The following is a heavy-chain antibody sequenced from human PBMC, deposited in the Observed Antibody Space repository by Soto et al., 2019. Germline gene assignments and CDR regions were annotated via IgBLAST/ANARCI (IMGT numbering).Heavy chain of an antibody. D-gene: IGHD3-16*02. CDR2: SNHRGST. CDR1: GDAIGSGGDYY. J-gene: IGHJ5*02. Sequence: QVQLQETGPGLVKPSETLSLTCTVSGDAIGSGGDYYWSWIRQPPGKGLEWIGYSNHRGSTYYNPVVKSRVTMSVDMSKIQFSLKGNSVTAADTAVYYWAREFNFVGYRRLDPWGQGTLVTVSS. CDR3: AREFNFVGYRRLDP. V-gene: IGHV4-30-4*01.